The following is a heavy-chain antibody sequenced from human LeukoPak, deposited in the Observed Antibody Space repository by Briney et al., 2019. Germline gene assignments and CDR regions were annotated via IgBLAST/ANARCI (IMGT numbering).Heavy chain of an antibody. V-gene: IGHV3-11*01. CDR1: GFTFSDYY. CDR2: ISSSGSTI. D-gene: IGHD3-10*01. CDR3: ARGPPPARLGGNGVIMDY. Sequence: GGSLRLSCAASGFTFSDYYMSWIRQAPGKGLEWVSYISSSGSTIYYADSVKGRFTISRDNAKNSLYLQMNSLRAEDTAVYYCARGPPPARLGGNGVIMDYWGQGTLVTVSS. J-gene: IGHJ4*02.